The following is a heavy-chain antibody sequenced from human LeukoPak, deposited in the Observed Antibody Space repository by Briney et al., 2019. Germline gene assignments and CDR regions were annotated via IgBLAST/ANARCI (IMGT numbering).Heavy chain of an antibody. D-gene: IGHD1-26*01. J-gene: IGHJ1*01. V-gene: IGHV1-46*01. CDR1: VYVVTTYY. Sequence: ASVKVSCKASVYVVTTYYMHWVRQAPGQRLGWMGISNPSGGSTSYAHTFQSRVTMTRDTSTSTVSMERSSLRSEDTGVYYCARDSIVAAEYFQHWGEGTLVTVSS. CDR2: SNPSGGST. CDR3: ARDSIVAAEYFQH.